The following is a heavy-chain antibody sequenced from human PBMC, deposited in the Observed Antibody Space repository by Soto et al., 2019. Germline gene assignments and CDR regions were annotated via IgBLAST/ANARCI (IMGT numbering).Heavy chain of an antibody. Sequence: SPTLSLTCAITGDSVSSNSAGCSWVRQSPARGLEWLGRTYYRSKWYYEYAVSVRGRITINPDTSKNQYSLQLNSVTPEDTAVYFCERREQYSASIFDYWGPGTLVTVFS. D-gene: IGHD1-26*01. J-gene: IGHJ4*01. V-gene: IGHV6-1*01. CDR1: GDSVSSNSAG. CDR3: ERREQYSASIFDY. CDR2: TYYRSKWYY.